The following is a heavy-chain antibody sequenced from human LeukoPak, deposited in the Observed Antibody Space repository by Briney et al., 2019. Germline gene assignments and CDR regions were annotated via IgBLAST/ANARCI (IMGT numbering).Heavy chain of an antibody. D-gene: IGHD3-22*01. J-gene: IGHJ4*02. V-gene: IGHV3-21*01. CDR2: ISSSSSYI. Sequence: GGSLRLSCAASGFTFSSYSMNWVRQAPGKGLEWVSSISSSSSYIYYADSVKGRFTISRDNAKNSLYLQMNSLRAEDTAVYYCASHLDYYDSSGYFHWGQGTLVTVSS. CDR3: ASHLDYYDSSGYFH. CDR1: GFTFSSYS.